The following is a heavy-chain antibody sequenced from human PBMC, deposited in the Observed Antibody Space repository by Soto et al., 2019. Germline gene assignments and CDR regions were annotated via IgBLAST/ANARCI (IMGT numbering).Heavy chain of an antibody. Sequence: GASVKVSCKASGYTFTSYDINWVRQATGQGLEWMGWMNPNSGNTGYAQKFQGRVTTTRNTSISTAYMELSSLRSEDTAVYYCASLGETLAAFDIWGQGTMVTVSS. CDR3: ASLGETLAAFDI. J-gene: IGHJ3*02. D-gene: IGHD3-16*01. CDR1: GYTFTSYD. V-gene: IGHV1-8*01. CDR2: MNPNSGNT.